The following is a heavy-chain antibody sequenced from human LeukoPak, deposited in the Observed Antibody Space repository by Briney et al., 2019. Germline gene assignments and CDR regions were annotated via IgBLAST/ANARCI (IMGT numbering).Heavy chain of an antibody. V-gene: IGHV3-30*02. CDR2: LRSDESSD. CDR1: GFSFSAYG. CDR3: ARQGYFFYFDY. D-gene: IGHD2-15*01. Sequence: GGSLRLSCAASGFSFSAYGMHWVRQAPGKGLEWVAFLRSDESSDYYVDSVKGRFAISRDTSKNTLYLQMNSLSDEDTAVYYCARQGYFFYFDYWGQGALVTVSS. J-gene: IGHJ4*02.